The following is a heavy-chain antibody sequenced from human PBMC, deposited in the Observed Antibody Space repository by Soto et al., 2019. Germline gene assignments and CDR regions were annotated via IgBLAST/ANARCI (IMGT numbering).Heavy chain of an antibody. V-gene: IGHV4-4*02. D-gene: IGHD1-7*01. CDR2: IYRTGST. CDR1: GGTFTSNNW. Sequence: SETLSLTCAASGGTFTSNNWWTWVRQPPGQGLEWIGEIYRTGSTNYKPSLKSRVTISLDKSENQFSLKVTSLTAADTAVYYCASRDPGTSVDYWGQGTVVNVSS. J-gene: IGHJ4*02. CDR3: ASRDPGTSVDY.